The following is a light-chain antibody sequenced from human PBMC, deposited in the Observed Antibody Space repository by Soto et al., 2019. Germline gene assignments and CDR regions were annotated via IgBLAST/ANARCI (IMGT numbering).Light chain of an antibody. V-gene: IGKV3-11*01. J-gene: IGKJ5*01. CDR2: EAS. CDR3: QQRSTWPPFT. CDR1: QSVSSY. Sequence: EIVLTQSPATLSLSAGERATLSCRASQSVSSYLAWYQQKPGQAPRLLIYEASNRATGIPARFSGSGSRTDLTLTISTLETEYFAVYYCQQRSTWPPFTFGQGTRLYIK.